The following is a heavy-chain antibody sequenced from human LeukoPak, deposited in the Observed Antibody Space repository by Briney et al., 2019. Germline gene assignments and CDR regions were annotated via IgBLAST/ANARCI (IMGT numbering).Heavy chain of an antibody. Sequence: GRSLRLSCAASGFTSSSYGMHWVRQAPGKGLEWVAVISYDGSNKYYADSVKGRFTISRDNSKNTLYLQMNSLRAEDTAVYYCAKELGLRIRYYYGSGSYFPLSDYWGQGTLVTVSS. J-gene: IGHJ4*02. V-gene: IGHV3-30*18. CDR1: GFTSSSYG. CDR3: AKELGLRIRYYYGSGSYFPLSDY. CDR2: ISYDGSNK. D-gene: IGHD3-10*01.